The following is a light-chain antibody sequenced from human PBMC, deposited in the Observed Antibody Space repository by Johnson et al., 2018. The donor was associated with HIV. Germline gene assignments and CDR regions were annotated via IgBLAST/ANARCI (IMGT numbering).Light chain of an antibody. CDR3: GTWDNSRSTGGA. V-gene: IGLV1-51*02. Sequence: QSVLTQPPSVSAAPGQKVTISCSGSSSNIGNNYVSWYQQLPGTAPKLLIYENNKRPSVIPDRFSGSKSGPSATLGITGLQTGDEADYYCGTWDNSRSTGGAFGTGTKVTVL. CDR1: SSNIGNNY. J-gene: IGLJ1*01. CDR2: ENN.